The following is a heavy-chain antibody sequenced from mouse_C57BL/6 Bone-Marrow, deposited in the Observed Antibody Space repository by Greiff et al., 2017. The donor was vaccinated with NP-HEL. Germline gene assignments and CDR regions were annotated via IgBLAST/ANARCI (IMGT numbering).Heavy chain of an antibody. CDR2: INPYNGGT. CDR3: ARSIGDY. V-gene: IGHV1-19*01. J-gene: IGHJ2*01. CDR1: GYTFTDYY. D-gene: IGHD2-14*01. Sequence: EVKLMESGPVLVKPGASVKMSCKASGYTFTDYYMNWVKQSHGKSLEWIGVINPYNGGTSYNQKFKGKATLTVDKSSSTAYMELNSLTSEDSAVYYCARSIGDYWGQGTTLTVSS.